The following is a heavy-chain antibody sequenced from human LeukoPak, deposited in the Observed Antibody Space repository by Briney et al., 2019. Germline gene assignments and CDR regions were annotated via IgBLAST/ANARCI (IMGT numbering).Heavy chain of an antibody. V-gene: IGHV3-48*01. CDR3: ARDLGSGWYPYFDY. CDR1: GFTFSSYS. CDR2: ISSSSSTI. J-gene: IGHJ4*02. D-gene: IGHD6-19*01. Sequence: GGSLRLSCAASGFTFSSYSMTWVRQAPGKGLEWVSYISSSSSTIYYADSVKGRFTISRDNAKNSLYMQMNSLRAEDTAVYYCARDLGSGWYPYFDYWGQGTLVTVSS.